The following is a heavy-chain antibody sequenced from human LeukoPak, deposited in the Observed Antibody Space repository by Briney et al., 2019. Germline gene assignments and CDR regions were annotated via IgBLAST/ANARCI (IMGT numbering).Heavy chain of an antibody. D-gene: IGHD6-13*01. Sequence: ASVKVSCKASGYTLTSYGISWVRQAPGQGLEWMGWISAYNGNTNYAQKLQGRVTMTTDTSTSTAYMELRSLRSDDTAVYYCARFSSSWYRTYYFDYWGQGTLVTVSS. CDR3: ARFSSSWYRTYYFDY. CDR1: GYTLTSYG. CDR2: ISAYNGNT. J-gene: IGHJ4*02. V-gene: IGHV1-18*01.